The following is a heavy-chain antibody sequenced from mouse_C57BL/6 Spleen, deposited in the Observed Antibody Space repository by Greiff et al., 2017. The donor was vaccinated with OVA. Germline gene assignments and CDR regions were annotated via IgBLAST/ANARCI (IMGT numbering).Heavy chain of an antibody. Sequence: VQLKESGAELVRPGASVKLSCTASGFNIKDYYMHWVKQRPEQGLEWIGRIDPEDGDTEYAPKFQGKATMTADTSSNTAYLQLSSLTSEDTAVYYCTRIYYYGSSYSFAYWGQGTLVTVSA. D-gene: IGHD1-1*01. CDR2: IDPEDGDT. CDR3: TRIYYYGSSYSFAY. V-gene: IGHV14-1*01. J-gene: IGHJ3*01. CDR1: GFNIKDYY.